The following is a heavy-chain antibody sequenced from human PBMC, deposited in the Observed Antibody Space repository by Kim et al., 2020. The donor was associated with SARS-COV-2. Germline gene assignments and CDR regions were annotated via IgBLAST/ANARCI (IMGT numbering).Heavy chain of an antibody. CDR3: TRESGHIGVVPAAMKEFDCYYYGMDV. D-gene: IGHD2-2*01. J-gene: IGHJ6*02. Sequence: ASVKVSCKASGYTFTSYGISWVRQAPGQGLEWMGWISAYNGNTNYAQKLQGRVTMTTDTSTSTAYMELRSLRSDDTAVYYCTRESGHIGVVPAAMKEFDCYYYGMDVWGQGTTVIVSS. V-gene: IGHV1-18*04. CDR2: ISAYNGNT. CDR1: GYTFTSYG.